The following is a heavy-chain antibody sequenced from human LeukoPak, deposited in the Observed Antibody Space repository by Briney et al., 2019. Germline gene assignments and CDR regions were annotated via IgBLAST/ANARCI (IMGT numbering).Heavy chain of an antibody. J-gene: IGHJ4*02. V-gene: IGHV3-53*01. CDR1: GFTVSSNY. CDR3: ARDLRGDSSVLAGY. CDR2: IYSGGST. D-gene: IGHD3-22*01. Sequence: GSLRLSCAASGFTVSSNYMSWVRQAPGKGLEWVSVIYSGGSTYYADSVKGRFTISRDNSKNTLYLQMNSLRAEDTAVYYCARDLRGDSSVLAGYWGQGTLVTVSS.